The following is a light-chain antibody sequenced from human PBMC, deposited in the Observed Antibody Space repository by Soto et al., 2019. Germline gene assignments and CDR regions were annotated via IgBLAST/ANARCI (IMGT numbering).Light chain of an antibody. CDR2: DAS. J-gene: IGKJ5*01. CDR1: QSVSSY. CDR3: QQRSNWPPNT. Sequence: EIVLTQSPATLSLSPGERATLSCRASQSVSSYLAWYQQKPGQAPRLLIHDASNRATGIPARFSGSGSGTDFTLTISSLEPEDFAVYYCQQRSNWPPNTFGQGTRLEI. V-gene: IGKV3-11*01.